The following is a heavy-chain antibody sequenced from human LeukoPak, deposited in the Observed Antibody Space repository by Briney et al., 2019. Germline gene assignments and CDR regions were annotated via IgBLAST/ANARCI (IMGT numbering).Heavy chain of an antibody. Sequence: EASVKVSFKASGYTFTSYYMHWVRQAPGQGLEWMGIINPSGGSTSYAQKFQGRVTITRDTSTSTVYMELSSLRSEDTAVYYCARRGPKDYYYYYMDVWGKGTTVTVSS. J-gene: IGHJ6*03. V-gene: IGHV1-46*01. CDR1: GYTFTSYY. CDR2: INPSGGST. CDR3: ARRGPKDYYYYYMDV.